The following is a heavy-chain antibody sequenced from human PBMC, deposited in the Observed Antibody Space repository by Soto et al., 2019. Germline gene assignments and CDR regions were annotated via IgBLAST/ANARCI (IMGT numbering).Heavy chain of an antibody. J-gene: IGHJ5*02. V-gene: IGHV3-30*18. CDR3: AKPILATTIGSNWFDP. Sequence: GGSLRLSCAASGFTFSSYGMHWVRQAPGKGLEWVAVISYDGSNKYYADSVKGRFTISRDNSKNTLYLQMNSLRAEDTAVYYCAKPILATTIGSNWFDPWGQGTLVTVSS. D-gene: IGHD1-26*01. CDR2: ISYDGSNK. CDR1: GFTFSSYG.